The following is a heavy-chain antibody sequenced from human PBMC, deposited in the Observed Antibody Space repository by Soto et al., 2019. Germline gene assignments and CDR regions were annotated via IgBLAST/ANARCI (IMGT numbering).Heavy chain of an antibody. CDR2: VNGGNGNT. CDR3: ARDSGIAGPSGDLDY. J-gene: IGHJ4*02. CDR1: GYTFTTHV. D-gene: IGHD1-26*01. V-gene: IGHV1-3*01. Sequence: QVQLVQSGAEVKEPGASVKVSCKASGYTFTTHVMHWVRQAPGQRLEWMGWVNGGNGNTKYSQKFQDRVTITRDTSATTAYMELSRLTSEDKAVYYCARDSGIAGPSGDLDYWCQGTLVTVSS.